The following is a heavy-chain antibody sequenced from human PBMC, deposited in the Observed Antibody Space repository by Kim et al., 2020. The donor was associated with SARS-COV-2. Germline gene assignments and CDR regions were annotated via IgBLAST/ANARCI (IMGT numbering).Heavy chain of an antibody. D-gene: IGHD1-26*01. Sequence: NYAQKFQGRVNMTRNTSIRTAYMELNRLRSDDTAMYYCARDLTGGSYRFDPWGQGTLVTVSS. V-gene: IGHV1-2*02. J-gene: IGHJ5*02. CDR3: ARDLTGGSYRFDP.